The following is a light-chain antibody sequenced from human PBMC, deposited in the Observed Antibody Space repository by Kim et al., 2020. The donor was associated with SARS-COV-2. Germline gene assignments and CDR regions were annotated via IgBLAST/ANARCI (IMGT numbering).Light chain of an antibody. CDR3: QQYNNWLPGT. V-gene: IGKV3-15*01. J-gene: IGKJ4*01. Sequence: CPEERANLSCMASQSVSGNLAWYQQKPGQAPRLLIYGAYTRATGIPARFSGSGSGTEFTLNISSLQSEDFEVYYCQQYNNWLPGTFGGGTKVDIK. CDR2: GAY. CDR1: QSVSGN.